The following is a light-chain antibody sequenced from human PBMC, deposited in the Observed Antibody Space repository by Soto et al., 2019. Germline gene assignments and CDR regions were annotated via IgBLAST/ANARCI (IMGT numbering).Light chain of an antibody. Sequence: EFVLAQSPVTLSLPPGERATLSCRASQTLTGSYLAWYQQKPGQAPRLLMYGASTRATGIPDRFSGSGSGTDFTLTITRLEPEDFAVYYCQQYANSPYTFGQGTKLEIK. J-gene: IGKJ2*01. V-gene: IGKV3-20*01. CDR1: QTLTGSY. CDR3: QQYANSPYT. CDR2: GAS.